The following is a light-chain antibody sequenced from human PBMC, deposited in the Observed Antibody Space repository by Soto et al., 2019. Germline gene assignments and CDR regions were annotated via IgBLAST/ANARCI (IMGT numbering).Light chain of an antibody. V-gene: IGKV3-15*01. J-gene: IGKJ1*01. CDR2: GAS. Sequence: EIVLTQSPATLSVSLGASATLSCRASQSVSLSLAWFQMGPGQPPRLLIYGASTRATDIPARFSGSGSVTHFPLTISTLESEDFLGYFCKQYHIWPSLTFGQGTKVELK. CDR1: QSVSLS. CDR3: KQYHIWPSLT.